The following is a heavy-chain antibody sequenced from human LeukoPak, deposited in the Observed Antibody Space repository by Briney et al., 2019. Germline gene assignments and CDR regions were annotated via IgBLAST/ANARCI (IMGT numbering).Heavy chain of an antibody. J-gene: IGHJ6*03. V-gene: IGHV1-2*02. CDR1: GYTFTDYF. Sequence: ASVKVSCKASGYTFTDYFMNWVRQAPGQGLEWMGWINPKSGGTVYAQKFQGRVTMTRDTSSSTAYMELSRLRFDDTVVYYCARDPITMVRGVRPRSSRNDPVYYYYYYYYMDVWGKGTTVTISS. D-gene: IGHD3-10*01. CDR3: ARDPITMVRGVRPRSSRNDPVYYYYYYYYMDV. CDR2: INPKSGGT.